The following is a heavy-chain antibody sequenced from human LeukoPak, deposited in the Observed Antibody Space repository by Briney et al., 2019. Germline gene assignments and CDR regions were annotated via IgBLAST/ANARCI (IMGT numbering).Heavy chain of an antibody. Sequence: PSETLSLTCAVYGGSFSGYCGSWIRQPRGEGRGWSGSIYYSGSTNYNPSRKRRVTISADTSKNQFSLKLSSVTAADTAVYYCARVRRFSTSARGAFDIWGQGTMVTVSS. V-gene: IGHV4-34*01. J-gene: IGHJ3*02. CDR2: IYYSGST. CDR3: ARVRRFSTSARGAFDI. D-gene: IGHD3-10*01. CDR1: GGSFSGYC.